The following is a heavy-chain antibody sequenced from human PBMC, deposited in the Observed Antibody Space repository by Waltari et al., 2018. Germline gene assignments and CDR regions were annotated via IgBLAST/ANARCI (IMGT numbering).Heavy chain of an antibody. V-gene: IGHV4-31*03. CDR2: IYHRGRT. D-gene: IGHD3-22*01. CDR3: ARGSKVVVTQVGYFDY. Sequence: QVQLQESGPGLVKPSQTLSLTCTVSGGSISSGGYYWSWIRQHPGKDLAWSGYIYHRGRTTYTPSLKSRVTIAVDRSKNQFSLKLSSVTAADTAVYYCARGSKVVVTQVGYFDYWGQGTLVTVSS. J-gene: IGHJ4*02. CDR1: GGSISSGGYY.